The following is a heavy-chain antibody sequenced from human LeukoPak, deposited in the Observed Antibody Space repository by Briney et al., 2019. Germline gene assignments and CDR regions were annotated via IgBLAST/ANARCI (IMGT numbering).Heavy chain of an antibody. CDR1: AFTFSTYW. Sequence: GGSLRLSCAASAFTFSTYWMSWVRQAPGKGLEWVANIKHDGSEKYYVDSVKGRFTISRDNAKNSLYLQMNSLRAEDTAVYYCARVNGYGGNSWDQAPGNVDYYGMDVWGQGTTVTVSS. J-gene: IGHJ6*02. CDR2: IKHDGSEK. D-gene: IGHD4-23*01. CDR3: ARVNGYGGNSWDQAPGNVDYYGMDV. V-gene: IGHV3-7*01.